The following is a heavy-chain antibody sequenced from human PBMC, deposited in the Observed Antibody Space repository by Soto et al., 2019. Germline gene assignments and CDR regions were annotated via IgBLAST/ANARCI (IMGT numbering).Heavy chain of an antibody. J-gene: IGHJ4*02. CDR3: ARDRDSLNWYFLGY. V-gene: IGHV1-46*03. D-gene: IGHD1-7*01. Sequence: QVQVVQSGAEVKKPGASVKVSCKASGYTFTNYHMHWVRQAPGQGLEWMGVINPSGGGTTYARKSQCRISMTSDTSTSTVYMELSSLRSEDSAVYYCARDRDSLNWYFLGYWGQGTLVTVSS. CDR1: GYTFTNYH. CDR2: INPSGGGT.